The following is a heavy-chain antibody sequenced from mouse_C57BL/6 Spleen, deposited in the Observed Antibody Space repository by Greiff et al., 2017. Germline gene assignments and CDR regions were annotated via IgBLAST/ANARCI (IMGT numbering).Heavy chain of an antibody. CDR3: TDYGSSRAWFAY. CDR2: IRLKSDNYAT. J-gene: IGHJ3*01. D-gene: IGHD1-1*01. Sequence: EVMLVESGGGLVQPGGSMKLSCVASGFTFSNYWMNWVRQSPEKGLEWVAQIRLKSDNYATHYAESVKGRFTISRDDSKSSVYLQMNNLRAEDTGIYYCTDYGSSRAWFAYWGQGTLVTVSA. V-gene: IGHV6-3*01. CDR1: GFTFSNYW.